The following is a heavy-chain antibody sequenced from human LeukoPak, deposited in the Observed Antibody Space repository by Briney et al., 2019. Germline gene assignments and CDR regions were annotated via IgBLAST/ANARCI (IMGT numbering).Heavy chain of an antibody. J-gene: IGHJ4*02. CDR3: ATSSGTYFLY. CDR1: GYTLTQLV. Sequence: ASVKVSFKVSGYTLTQLVIHWVRPAPGKGLEWMGGFDPEDGETIYAQKFQDRVTMTEDTSTDTAYMELISLRSEDTAFYYCATSSGTYFLYWGQGTLVTVS. CDR2: FDPEDGET. V-gene: IGHV1-24*01. D-gene: IGHD1-26*01.